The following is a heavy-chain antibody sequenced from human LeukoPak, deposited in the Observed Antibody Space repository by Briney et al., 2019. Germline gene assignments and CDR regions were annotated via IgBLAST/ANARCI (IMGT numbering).Heavy chain of an antibody. Sequence: GGSLRLSCVASGFILSNYPMHWVRQAPDKRLEWLGFLSPEQTNMYADSVKGRFAISRDNSKNTMYIQMNDLRPEDTAMLYCAKEGGSSGHAGYFDNWGQGTLVTVSS. CDR1: GFILSNYP. V-gene: IGHV3-30*09. CDR2: LSPEQTNM. CDR3: AKEGGSSGHAGYFDN. J-gene: IGHJ4*02. D-gene: IGHD3-22*01.